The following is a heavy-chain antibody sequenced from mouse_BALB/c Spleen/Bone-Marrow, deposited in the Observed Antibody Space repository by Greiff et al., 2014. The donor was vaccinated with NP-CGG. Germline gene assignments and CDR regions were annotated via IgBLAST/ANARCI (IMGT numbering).Heavy chain of an antibody. CDR2: IDPANGNT. CDR1: GFNIKDTY. D-gene: IGHD2-1*01. CDR3: AIYYGNYYAMDY. V-gene: IGHV14-3*02. Sequence: EVMLVESGAELVKPGASVKLSCTASGFNIKDTYMHWVKQRPEQGLEWIGRIDPANGNTKYDPKFQGKITITADTSSNTAYLQLSSLTSEDTAVYYCAIYYGNYYAMDYWGQGTSVTVSS. J-gene: IGHJ4*01.